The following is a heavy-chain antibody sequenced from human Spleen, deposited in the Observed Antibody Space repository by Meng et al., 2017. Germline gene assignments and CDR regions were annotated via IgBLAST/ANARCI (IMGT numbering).Heavy chain of an antibody. D-gene: IGHD6-19*01. J-gene: IGHJ4*02. CDR2: INPSRDTT. CDR1: GYTFTTYY. Sequence: ASVKVSCKASGYTFTTYYMLWVRQAPGQGLEWMGAINPSRDTTTYAQKFQGRVSMARDTSTGTVYMELSSLRSEDTAIYYCARGQSSGWYHYLQYWGQGTQVTVSS. CDR3: ARGQSSGWYHYLQY. V-gene: IGHV1-46*01.